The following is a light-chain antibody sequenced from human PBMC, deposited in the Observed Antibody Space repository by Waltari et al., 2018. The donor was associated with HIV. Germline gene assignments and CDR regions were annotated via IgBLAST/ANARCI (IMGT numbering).Light chain of an antibody. V-gene: IGLV1-40*01. Sequence: QSVLTQPPSVSGAPGQRVTISRTGSSSNIGAGYAVHWYQQLPGTAPNLLIYGNSNRPSGVPDRFSGSKSGTSASLAITGLQAEDEADYYCQSYDSSLSGWVFGGGTKLTVL. J-gene: IGLJ3*02. CDR2: GNS. CDR1: SSNIGAGYA. CDR3: QSYDSSLSGWV.